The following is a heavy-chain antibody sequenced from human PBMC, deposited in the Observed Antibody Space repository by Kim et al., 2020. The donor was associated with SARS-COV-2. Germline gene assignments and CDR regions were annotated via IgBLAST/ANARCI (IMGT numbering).Heavy chain of an antibody. CDR3: VRKVIAAAGGVDYYYMDV. V-gene: IGHV4-39*01. CDR2: IYYSGST. Sequence: SETLSLTCTVSGGSISSSSYYWGWIRQPPGKGLEWIGSIYYSGSTYYNPSLKSRVTISVDTSKNQFSLKLSSVTAADTAVYYCVRKVIAAAGGVDYYYMDVWGKGTTVTVSS. CDR1: GGSISSSSYY. J-gene: IGHJ6*03. D-gene: IGHD6-13*01.